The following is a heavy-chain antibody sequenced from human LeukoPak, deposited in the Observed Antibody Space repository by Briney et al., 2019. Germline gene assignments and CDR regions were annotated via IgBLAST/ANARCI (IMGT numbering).Heavy chain of an antibody. CDR1: GYSISSDYY. Sequence: PSETLSLTCTVSGYSISSDYYWGWIRQPPGKGLEWVGSMYHSGSTYYNPSLKSRVTISVDTSKKQFSLKLSSVTAADTAVYYCARERGGSGWYGSAFDIWGQGTMVAVSS. CDR3: ARERGGSGWYGSAFDI. J-gene: IGHJ3*02. V-gene: IGHV4-38-2*02. CDR2: MYHSGST. D-gene: IGHD6-19*01.